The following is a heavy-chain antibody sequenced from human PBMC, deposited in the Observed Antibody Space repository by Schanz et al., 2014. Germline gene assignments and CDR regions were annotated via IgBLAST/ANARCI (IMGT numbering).Heavy chain of an antibody. CDR2: ITPTLGKV. J-gene: IGHJ4*02. D-gene: IGHD3-10*01. V-gene: IGHV1-69*08. Sequence: QVQLVQSGAEVKKPGSSVKVSCKASGGTFRSYTVSWVRQAPGQGLEWMGRITPTLGKVDYAQKFQGRVTMTADISTSTAYMELISLTSEDTAVYYCARDPQYYYGSGRGYGGQGTLVTVST. CDR3: ARDPQYYYGSGRGY. CDR1: GGTFRSYT.